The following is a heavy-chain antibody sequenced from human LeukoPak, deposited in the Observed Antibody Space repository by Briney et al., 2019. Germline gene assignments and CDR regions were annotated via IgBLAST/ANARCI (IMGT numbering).Heavy chain of an antibody. V-gene: IGHV3-23*01. CDR1: GFTFSSYA. D-gene: IGHD6-19*01. J-gene: IGHJ6*04. CDR3: AKDRAVAGTGYYYGMDV. Sequence: GGSLRLSCAASGFTFSSYAMSWVRQAPGKGLEWVSAISASGGSTYYADSVKGRFTISRDNSKNTLYLQMNSLRAGDTAVYYCAKDRAVAGTGYYYGMDVWGKGTTVTVSS. CDR2: ISASGGST.